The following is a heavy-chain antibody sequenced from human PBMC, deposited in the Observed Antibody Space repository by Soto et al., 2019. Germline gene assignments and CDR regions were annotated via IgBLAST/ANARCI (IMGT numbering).Heavy chain of an antibody. V-gene: IGHV4-59*01. Sequence: SESLSLTCTVSGGSISSYDGSWIRQPPGKGLEWIGYIYYSGSTNYNPSLKSRVTISVDTSKNQFSLKLSSVTAADTAVYYCARFAETTDWFDPWGQGTLVTVSS. J-gene: IGHJ5*02. CDR1: GGSISSYD. D-gene: IGHD1-1*01. CDR3: ARFAETTDWFDP. CDR2: IYYSGST.